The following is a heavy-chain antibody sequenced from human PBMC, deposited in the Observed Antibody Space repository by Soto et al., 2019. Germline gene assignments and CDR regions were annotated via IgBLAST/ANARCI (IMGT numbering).Heavy chain of an antibody. CDR2: IYYSGTT. Sequence: SETLSLTCTVSGGSISSEGYNWSWFRQLPGKGLEWIGDIYYSGTTYHNPSLRSRLTISGDASKNQFSLKLSSVTAADTALYYCARGRGYSYGPYYFDYWGQGTLVTVSS. V-gene: IGHV4-31*03. CDR1: GGSISSEGYN. CDR3: ARGRGYSYGPYYFDY. J-gene: IGHJ4*02. D-gene: IGHD5-18*01.